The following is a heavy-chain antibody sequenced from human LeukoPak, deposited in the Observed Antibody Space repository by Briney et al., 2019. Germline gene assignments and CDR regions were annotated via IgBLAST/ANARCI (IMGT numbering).Heavy chain of an antibody. CDR2: IWYDGSNK. D-gene: IGHD7-27*01. CDR1: GFTFSSYG. V-gene: IGHV3-30*02. CDR3: AKERTGNDAFDI. Sequence: AGGSLRLSCAASGFTFSSYGMHWVRQAPGKGLEWVAFIWYDGSNKYYADSVKGRFTISRDNSKNTLYLQMNSLRAEDTAVYYCAKERTGNDAFDIWGQGTMVTVSS. J-gene: IGHJ3*02.